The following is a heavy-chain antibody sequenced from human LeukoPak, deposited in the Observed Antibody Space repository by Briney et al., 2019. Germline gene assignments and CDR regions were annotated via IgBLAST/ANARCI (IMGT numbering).Heavy chain of an antibody. D-gene: IGHD3-22*01. CDR2: IYYSGST. J-gene: IGHJ6*02. CDR1: SGSVSSGSYY. CDR3: ASWYYYDSSGYYYYYYGMDV. Sequence: PSETLSHTCTVSSGSVSSGSYYWSWIRQPPGKGLEWIGYIYYSGSTNYNPSLKSRVTISVDTSKNQFSLKLSSVTAADTAVYYCASWYYYDSSGYYYYYYGMDVWGQGTTVTVSS. V-gene: IGHV4-61*01.